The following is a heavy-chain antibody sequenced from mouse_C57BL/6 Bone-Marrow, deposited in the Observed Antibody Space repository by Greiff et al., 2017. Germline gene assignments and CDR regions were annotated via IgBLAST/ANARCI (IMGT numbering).Heavy chain of an antibody. V-gene: IGHV1-80*01. CDR3: ARLGDPYYYGSSYDYCDY. J-gene: IGHJ2*01. CDR2: IYPGDGDT. Sequence: QVQLQQSGAELVKPGASVKISCKASGYAFSSYWMNWVKQRPGKGLEWIGQIYPGDGDTNYNGKFKGKATLTADKSSSTAYMQLSSLTSEDSAVYFCARLGDPYYYGSSYDYCDYWGQGTTLTVSS. CDR1: GYAFSSYW. D-gene: IGHD1-1*01.